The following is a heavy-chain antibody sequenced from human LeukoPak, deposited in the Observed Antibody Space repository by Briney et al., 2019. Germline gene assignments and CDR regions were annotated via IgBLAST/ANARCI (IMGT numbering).Heavy chain of an antibody. CDR2: VNNDGSST. D-gene: IGHD1-7*01. J-gene: IGHJ4*02. CDR1: GFTFSSYW. V-gene: IGHV3-74*01. Sequence: GGSQRLSCAASGFTFSSYWMHWVRQAPGKGLVWVSRVNNDGSSTIYADSVKGRLTISRDNAKNTLYLQMNSLRAEDTAVYYCARGGWGTALDYWGQGTLVTVSS. CDR3: ARGGWGTALDY.